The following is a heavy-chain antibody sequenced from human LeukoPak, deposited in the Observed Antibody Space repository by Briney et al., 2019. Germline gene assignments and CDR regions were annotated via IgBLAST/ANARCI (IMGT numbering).Heavy chain of an antibody. CDR2: IKRDGSDK. D-gene: IGHD1-26*01. CDR3: ARLLGGNYFDN. J-gene: IGHJ4*02. Sequence: GGSLRLSCAASGITFSSYWMSWVRQAPGKGLEWVANIKRDGSDKYYVDSVKGRFTISRDNAKNSLYLQLNSLTAEDTAVYYCARLLGGNYFDNWGQGTLVTVSS. CDR1: GITFSSYW. V-gene: IGHV3-7*04.